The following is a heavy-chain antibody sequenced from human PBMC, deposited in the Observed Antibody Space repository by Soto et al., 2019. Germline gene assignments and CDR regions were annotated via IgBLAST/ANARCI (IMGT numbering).Heavy chain of an antibody. V-gene: IGHV3-7*01. CDR3: VKEGYSRKSDLDY. CDR1: TFIFSTYW. J-gene: IGHJ4*02. D-gene: IGHD5-12*01. Sequence: PGGSLRLSCAAPTFIFSTYWMTWVRQAPGKGLEWVANIKRDGSETHYADSVKGRFTISRDNAKNSLYLQMNRLRVEDTAVYYCVKEGYSRKSDLDYWGQGTLVTVSS. CDR2: IKRDGSET.